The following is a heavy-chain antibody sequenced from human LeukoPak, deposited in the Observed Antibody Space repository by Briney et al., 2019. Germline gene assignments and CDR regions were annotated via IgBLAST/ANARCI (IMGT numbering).Heavy chain of an antibody. CDR1: GFTFDDYA. D-gene: IGHD6-13*01. J-gene: IGHJ4*02. V-gene: IGHV3-9*01. CDR3: AKDKSSWRGEGFAY. CDR2: ISWNSGSI. Sequence: GRSLRLSCAASGFTFDDYAKHWVRQAPGKGLEWVSGISWNSGSIGYADSVKGRFTISRDNAKNSLYLQMNSLRAEDTALYYCAKDKSSWRGEGFAYWGQGTLVTVSS.